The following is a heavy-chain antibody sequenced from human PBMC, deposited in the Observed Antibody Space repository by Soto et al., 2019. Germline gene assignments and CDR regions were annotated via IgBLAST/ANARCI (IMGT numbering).Heavy chain of an antibody. CDR3: AKEKYSSSSGPLFNY. CDR1: GFTFSSYG. J-gene: IGHJ4*02. CDR2: ISYDGSNK. Sequence: QVQLVESGGGVVQPGRSLRLSCAASGFTFSSYGIHWVRQAPGKGLEWVAVISYDGSNKYYADSVKGRFTISRDNSKNTLYLQMNSLRAEDTAVYYCAKEKYSSSSGPLFNYWGQGTLVTVSS. V-gene: IGHV3-30*18. D-gene: IGHD6-6*01.